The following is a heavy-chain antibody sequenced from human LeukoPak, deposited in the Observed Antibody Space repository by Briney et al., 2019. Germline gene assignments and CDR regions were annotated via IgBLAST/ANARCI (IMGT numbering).Heavy chain of an antibody. J-gene: IGHJ5*02. V-gene: IGHV1-24*01. CDR2: FDPEDGET. CDR1: GYTLNELS. D-gene: IGHD6-19*01. Sequence: ASVKISCKVSGYTLNELSMHWVRQAHGKGLEWMGGFDPEDGETIYAQKFQGRVTMTEDTSTDTAYMELSSLRSEDTAVYYCATEPPLGVAANWFDPWGQGTLVTVSS. CDR3: ATEPPLGVAANWFDP.